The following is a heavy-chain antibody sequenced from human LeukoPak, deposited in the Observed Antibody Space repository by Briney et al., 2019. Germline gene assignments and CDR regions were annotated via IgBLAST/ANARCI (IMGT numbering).Heavy chain of an antibody. J-gene: IGHJ6*02. V-gene: IGHV4-59*01. CDR1: GGLMRNLY. D-gene: IGHD3-10*01. Sequence: SETLSLTCTVSGGLMRNLYWTWIRQSPGKGLEWIGCIYNSGSTRYNPSLKSRVTISEDTSKNQFSLKLTSVTAADTAVYYCASASSGAIYYYGVDVWGPGTTVTVSS. CDR3: ASASSGAIYYYGVDV. CDR2: IYNSGST.